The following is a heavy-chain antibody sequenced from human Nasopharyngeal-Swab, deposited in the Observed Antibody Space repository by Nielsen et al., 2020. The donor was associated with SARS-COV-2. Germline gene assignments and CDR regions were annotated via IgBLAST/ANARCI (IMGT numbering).Heavy chain of an antibody. J-gene: IGHJ6*03. D-gene: IGHD3-9*01. Sequence: SEPLSLTCTVSGGSISSYYWNWVRQPPGKGLEWIAYVYYSGSTKYNPSLKSRVTISVDRAKNQVSLKLTSVTAADTAVYYCARGDILTSYYYMDVWGRGTTVAVSS. CDR3: ARGDILTSYYYMDV. CDR1: GGSISSYY. V-gene: IGHV4-59*01. CDR2: VYYSGST.